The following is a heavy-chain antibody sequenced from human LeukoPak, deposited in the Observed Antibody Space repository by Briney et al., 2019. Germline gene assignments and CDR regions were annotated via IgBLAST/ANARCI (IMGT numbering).Heavy chain of an antibody. J-gene: IGHJ4*02. V-gene: IGHV4-34*01. Sequence: PSETLSLTCAVYGGSFSGYYWSWIRQPPGKGLEWIGEINHSGSTNYNPSLKSRVAISVDTSKNQFSLKLSSVTAADTAVYYCVRERRRIVVVPAAIDYWGRGTLVTVSS. CDR1: GGSFSGYY. D-gene: IGHD2-2*01. CDR3: VRERRRIVVVPAAIDY. CDR2: INHSGST.